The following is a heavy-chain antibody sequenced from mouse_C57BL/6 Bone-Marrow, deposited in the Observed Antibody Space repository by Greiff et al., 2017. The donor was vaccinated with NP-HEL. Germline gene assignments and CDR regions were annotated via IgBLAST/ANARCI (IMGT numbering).Heavy chain of an antibody. J-gene: IGHJ3*01. CDR1: GYTFTSYW. V-gene: IGHV1-7*01. Sequence: QVQLQQSGAELAKPGASVKLSCKASGYTFTSYWMHWVKQRPGQGLEWIGYINPSSGYTKYNQKFKDKATLTADKSSSTAYMQLGSLTYEDSAVYYGAKPSYCSDYFWFAYWGQGTLVTVSA. D-gene: IGHD2-5*01. CDR2: INPSSGYT. CDR3: AKPSYCSDYFWFAY.